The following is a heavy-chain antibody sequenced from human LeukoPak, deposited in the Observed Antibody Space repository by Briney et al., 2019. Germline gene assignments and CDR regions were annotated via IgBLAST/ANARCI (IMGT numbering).Heavy chain of an antibody. CDR2: INHSGST. CDR3: ARGPTMIVVDRALDI. V-gene: IGHV4-34*01. CDR1: GGSFSGYY. D-gene: IGHD3-22*01. J-gene: IGHJ3*02. Sequence: PSETLSLTCAVYGGSFSGYYWSWIRQPPGKGLEWIGEINHSGSTNYNPSLKSRVTISVDTSKNQFSLKLSSVTAADTAVYYCARGPTMIVVDRALDIWGQGTMVTVSS.